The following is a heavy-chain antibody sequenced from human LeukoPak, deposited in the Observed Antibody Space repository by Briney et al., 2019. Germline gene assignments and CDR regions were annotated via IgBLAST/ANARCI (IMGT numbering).Heavy chain of an antibody. CDR3: ANDREGTIADYFDY. Sequence: PGRSLRLSCAGSGFTFSNYGMHWVRQAPGKGLEWVAVIWYDGSNKYYADSVKGRFTISRDNSKNTLYLQMNSLRAEDTAVYYCANDREGTIADYFDYWGQGTLVTVSS. CDR2: IWYDGSNK. V-gene: IGHV3-33*06. CDR1: GFTFSNYG. D-gene: IGHD1-7*01. J-gene: IGHJ4*02.